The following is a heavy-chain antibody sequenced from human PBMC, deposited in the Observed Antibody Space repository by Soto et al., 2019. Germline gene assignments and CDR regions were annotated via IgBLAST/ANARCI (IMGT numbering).Heavy chain of an antibody. V-gene: IGHV4-4*02. CDR1: GASIGSPNW. D-gene: IGHD2-8*01. CDR2: MWPSGGT. Sequence: PSETLSLTCAVSGASIGSPNWWTWVRQAPGKGLEWIGEMWPSGGTTYNPSLRNRVTISVDNSKNHLSLTLTSVTAADTAIYYCARCLHCSNGGRFDPWGQGALVTVSS. CDR3: ARCLHCSNGGRFDP. J-gene: IGHJ5*02.